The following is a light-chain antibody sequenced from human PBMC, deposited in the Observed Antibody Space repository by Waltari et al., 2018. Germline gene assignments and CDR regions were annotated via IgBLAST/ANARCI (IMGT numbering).Light chain of an antibody. CDR2: KPF. CDR3: QHYNNYPVA. Sequence: DIQMTQSPSTLSASVGDRVTITCRASQSISIWLAWYQQKPGKAPKLLISKPFSLESGDPSRFSGSGSGTEFTLTISNLQPDDFATYYCQHYNNYPVAFGQGTKLEI. V-gene: IGKV1-5*03. CDR1: QSISIW. J-gene: IGKJ2*01.